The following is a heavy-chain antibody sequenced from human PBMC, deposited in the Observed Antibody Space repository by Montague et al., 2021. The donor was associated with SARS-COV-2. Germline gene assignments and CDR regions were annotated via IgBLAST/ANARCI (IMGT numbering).Heavy chain of an antibody. D-gene: IGHD2-21*01. CDR1: GGAINSGDFY. CDR3: VGDAYNPLDGN. J-gene: IGHJ4*02. Sequence: TLSLTCTVSGGAINSGDFYWSWIRQPAGKGLEWIGRIYVTGSTRYSPSLESRVTMSIDTAKGQFSLKLSSVTAAVTGVYYCVGDAYNPLDGNWGQGTLVTVSS. CDR2: IYVTGST. V-gene: IGHV4-61*02.